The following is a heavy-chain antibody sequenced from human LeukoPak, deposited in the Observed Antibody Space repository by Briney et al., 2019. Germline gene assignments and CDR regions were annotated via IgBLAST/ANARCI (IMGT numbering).Heavy chain of an antibody. CDR3: ARRLAGTEDY. V-gene: IGHV4-39*01. J-gene: IGHJ4*02. Sequence: PSETLSLTCTLSGGSISSSSYYWGWIRQPPGKGLEWIGSIYYSGSTYYNPSLKSRVTISVDTSKNQFSLKLSSVTAADTAVYYCARRLAGTEDYWGQGTLVTVS. D-gene: IGHD6-13*01. CDR1: GGSISSSSYY. CDR2: IYYSGST.